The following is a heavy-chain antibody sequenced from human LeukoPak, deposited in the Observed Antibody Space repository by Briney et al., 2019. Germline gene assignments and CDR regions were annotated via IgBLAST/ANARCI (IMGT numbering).Heavy chain of an antibody. CDR1: GGSISSHY. D-gene: IGHD3-22*01. V-gene: IGHV4-59*11. CDR3: AREDYYDSSGYYPRAFDI. Sequence: PSETLSLTCTVSGGSISSHYWSWIRQPPGKGLEWIGYIYYSGSTNYNPSLKSRVTISVDTSKNQFSLKLSSVTAADTAVYYCAREDYYDSSGYYPRAFDIWGQGTMVTVYS. J-gene: IGHJ3*02. CDR2: IYYSGST.